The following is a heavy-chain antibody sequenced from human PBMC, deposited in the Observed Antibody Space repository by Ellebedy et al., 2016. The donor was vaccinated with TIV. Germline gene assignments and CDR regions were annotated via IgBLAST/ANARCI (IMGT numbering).Heavy chain of an antibody. D-gene: IGHD1-1*01. J-gene: IGHJ4*02. V-gene: IGHV1-69*13. CDR2: IIPIFGTA. CDR1: GGTFSSYA. Sequence: SVKVSCXASGGTFSSYAISWVRQAPGQGLEWMGGIIPIFGTANYAQKFQGRVTITADESTSTAYMELSSLRSEDTAVYYCARGTGTTGGFDYWGQGTLVTVSS. CDR3: ARGTGTTGGFDY.